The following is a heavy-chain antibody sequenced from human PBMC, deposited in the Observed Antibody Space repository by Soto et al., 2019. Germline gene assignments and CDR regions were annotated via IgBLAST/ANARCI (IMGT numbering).Heavy chain of an antibody. J-gene: IGHJ4*02. CDR2: IYYSGST. D-gene: IGHD3-22*01. CDR3: ARGGVVVITPPFDY. Sequence: NPSETLSLTCTVSGGSISSSSYYWGWIRQPPGKGLEWIGSIYYSGSTYYNPSLKSRVTISVDTSKNQFSLKLSSVTAADTAVYYCARGGVVVITPPFDYWGQGTLVTVSS. V-gene: IGHV4-39*01. CDR1: GGSISSSSYY.